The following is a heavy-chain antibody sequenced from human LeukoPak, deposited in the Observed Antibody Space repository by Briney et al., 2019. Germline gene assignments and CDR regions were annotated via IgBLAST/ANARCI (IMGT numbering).Heavy chain of an antibody. Sequence: GGSLRLSCAASGFTFSSYGMHWVRQAPGMGLEWVAFIWYDGSNRYYADSVKGRFTISRDNSENTLFLQMSSLRTEDTAVYYCAKDPLGFCTRATCRYLDSWGQGTLVTVSS. D-gene: IGHD2-8*01. CDR1: GFTFSSYG. V-gene: IGHV3-30*02. J-gene: IGHJ4*02. CDR3: AKDPLGFCTRATCRYLDS. CDR2: IWYDGSNR.